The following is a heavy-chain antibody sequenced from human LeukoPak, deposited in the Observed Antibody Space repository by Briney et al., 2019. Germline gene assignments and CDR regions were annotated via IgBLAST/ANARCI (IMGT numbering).Heavy chain of an antibody. CDR1: GYTFTSYA. Sequence: GASVKVSCKASGYTFTSYAMHWVRQAPGQRLEWMGWINAGNGNTKYSQKFQGRVTITRDTSASTAYMELSSLRSEDTAVYYCARDGSYGRQYNWFDPWGQGTLVTVSS. V-gene: IGHV1-3*01. CDR3: ARDGSYGRQYNWFDP. CDR2: INAGNGNT. D-gene: IGHD5-18*01. J-gene: IGHJ5*02.